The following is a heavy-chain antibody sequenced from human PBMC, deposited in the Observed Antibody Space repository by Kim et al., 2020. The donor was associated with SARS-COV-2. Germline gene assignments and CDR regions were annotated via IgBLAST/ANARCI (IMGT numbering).Heavy chain of an antibody. CDR3: AKDKDDGWYYYYYMDV. Sequence: SVKGRITISRDNSKNTLYLQMNSLRDEDTAVYYCAKDKDDGWYYYYYMDVWGKGTTVTVSS. J-gene: IGHJ6*03. V-gene: IGHV3-30*02. D-gene: IGHD2-15*01.